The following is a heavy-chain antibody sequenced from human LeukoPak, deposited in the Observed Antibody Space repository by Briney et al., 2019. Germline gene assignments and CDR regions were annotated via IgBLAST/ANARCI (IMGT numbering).Heavy chain of an antibody. Sequence: ASVKVSCKTSGYTFTDYNLHWVRQAPGQRLEWMGIIKPSGGDTSYAQTFQGRVFMTRDTSTSTVYMELSSLKSEDTAVYYCARVGQGVFDYWGQGTLVTVSS. J-gene: IGHJ4*02. CDR3: ARVGQGVFDY. CDR2: IKPSGGDT. CDR1: GYTFTDYN. V-gene: IGHV1-46*01.